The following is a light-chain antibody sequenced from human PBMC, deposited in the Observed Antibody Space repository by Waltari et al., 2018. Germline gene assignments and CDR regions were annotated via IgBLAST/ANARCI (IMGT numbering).Light chain of an antibody. CDR1: QSISTY. Sequence: DIQMTQSPSSLSASVGDRVTITCRASQSISTYLNWYQQKPGKATKLLIYAASSLQSGVPSRFSGSGSGTDFTLTISSLQPEDFATYSCQQTYSTPGYTFGQGTKLEIK. CDR2: AAS. CDR3: QQTYSTPGYT. J-gene: IGKJ2*01. V-gene: IGKV1-39*01.